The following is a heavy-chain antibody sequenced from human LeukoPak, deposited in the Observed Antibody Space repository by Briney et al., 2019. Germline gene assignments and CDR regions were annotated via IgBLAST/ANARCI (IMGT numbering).Heavy chain of an antibody. CDR3: ARNLGYCSSTSCYQYYYYMDV. CDR2: IYNSGST. D-gene: IGHD2-2*01. Sequence: SETLSLTCTVSGGSISSGSYYWSWIRQPAGKGLEWIGRIYNSGSTNYNPSLNSRVTISVDTSKNQFSLKLSSVTAADTAVYYCARNLGYCSSTSCYQYYYYMDVWGKGTTVTVSS. CDR1: GGSISSGSYY. J-gene: IGHJ6*03. V-gene: IGHV4-61*10.